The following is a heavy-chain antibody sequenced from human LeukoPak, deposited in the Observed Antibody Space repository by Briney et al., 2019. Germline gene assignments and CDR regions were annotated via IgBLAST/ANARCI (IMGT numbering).Heavy chain of an antibody. CDR3: ARDAVGARKGIVAFDI. V-gene: IGHV3-30*14. CDR2: VSYDGDTE. CDR1: GFTFSNYA. J-gene: IGHJ3*02. Sequence: PGGSLRLSCSASGFTFSNYAIHWVRQAPGKGLEWVAVVSYDGDTEYNPDSVTGRFTISRDNSKNTMYLQMNRLRAEDMAVYYCARDAVGARKGIVAFDIWGQGTMVTVSS. D-gene: IGHD1-26*01.